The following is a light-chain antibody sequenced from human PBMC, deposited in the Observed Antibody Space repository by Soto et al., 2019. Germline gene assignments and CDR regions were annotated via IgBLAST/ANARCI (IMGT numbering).Light chain of an antibody. CDR3: LQDYNLWT. CDR2: AAS. Sequence: GDGVTITCRASQGIGHDLGWYQQKPGKVPKLLIYAASILQSGVPSRFSGSGYGTDFSLTISSLKPEDVATYYCLQDYNLWTFGQGTKVDIK. J-gene: IGKJ1*01. CDR1: QGIGHD. V-gene: IGKV1-6*01.